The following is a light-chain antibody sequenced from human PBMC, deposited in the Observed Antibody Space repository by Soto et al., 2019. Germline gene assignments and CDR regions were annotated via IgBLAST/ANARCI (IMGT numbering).Light chain of an antibody. CDR1: QSVSSN. V-gene: IGKV3-15*01. J-gene: IGKJ1*01. CDR3: QQSYGPPPT. CDR2: GAS. Sequence: EIVMTQSPATLSVSPGERATLSCRASQSVSSNLAWYQQKPGQAPRLLIYGASTRATGIPARFSGSGSGTEFTLTISSLQPEDFATYFCQQSYGPPPTFGQGTKVEIK.